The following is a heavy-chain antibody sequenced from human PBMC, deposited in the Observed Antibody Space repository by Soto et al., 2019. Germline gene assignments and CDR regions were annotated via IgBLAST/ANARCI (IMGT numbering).Heavy chain of an antibody. J-gene: IGHJ6*02. D-gene: IGHD4-17*01. CDR2: IIPIFGTA. V-gene: IGHV1-69*13. CDR1: GGTFSSYA. CDR3: ARGASDYGDHEGYYYYGMDF. Sequence: GASVKVSCKASGGTFSSYAMSWVGQAPGQGLEWMGGIIPIFGTANYAQKFQGRVTITADESTSTAYMELSSLRSEDTAVYYCARGASDYGDHEGYYYYGMDFWGQGTTVTVSS.